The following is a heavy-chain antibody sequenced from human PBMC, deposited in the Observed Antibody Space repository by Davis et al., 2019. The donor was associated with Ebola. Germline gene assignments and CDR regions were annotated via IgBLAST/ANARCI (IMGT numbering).Heavy chain of an antibody. D-gene: IGHD3-10*01. J-gene: IGHJ4*02. Sequence: GGSLRLSCAASGFTFSSYGMHWVRQAPGKGLEWVAVIWYDGSNKYYADSVKGRFTISRDNSKNTLYLQMNSLRAEDTAVYYCAKDRGLYYFDYWGQGTLVTVSS. CDR3: AKDRGLYYFDY. V-gene: IGHV3-33*06. CDR2: IWYDGSNK. CDR1: GFTFSSYG.